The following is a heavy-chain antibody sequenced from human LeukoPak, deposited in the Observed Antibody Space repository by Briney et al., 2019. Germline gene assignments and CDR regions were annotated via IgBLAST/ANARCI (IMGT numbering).Heavy chain of an antibody. CDR3: AKDSTVDNYFDY. Sequence: GRSPRLSCAASGFTFSSYGMHWVRQAPGKGLEWVAVISYDGSNKYYADSVKGRFTISRDNSKNTLYLQMNSLRAEDTAVYYCAKDSTVDNYFDYWGQGTLVTVSS. CDR2: ISYDGSNK. D-gene: IGHD2-2*01. CDR1: GFTFSSYG. V-gene: IGHV3-30*18. J-gene: IGHJ4*02.